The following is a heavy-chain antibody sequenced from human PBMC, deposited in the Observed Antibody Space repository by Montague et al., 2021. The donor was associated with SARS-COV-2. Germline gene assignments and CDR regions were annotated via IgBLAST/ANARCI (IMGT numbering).Heavy chain of an antibody. D-gene: IGHD6-13*01. CDR1: GGSISSGNW. CDR3: ARFFSSWTD. J-gene: IGHJ4*02. CDR2: IYHSGST. Sequence: SETLSLTCAVSGGSISSGNWWRWGRQPPGKGLEWIGEIYHSGSTXYNPSLKSRVTISLDKSKNQFSLNMSSATAADTAVYYCARFFSSWTDWGQGTLVTVSS. V-gene: IGHV4-4*02.